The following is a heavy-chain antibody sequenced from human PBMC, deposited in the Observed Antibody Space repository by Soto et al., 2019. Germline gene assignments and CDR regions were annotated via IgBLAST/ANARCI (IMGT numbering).Heavy chain of an antibody. J-gene: IGHJ6*02. CDR1: GYSFTRYG. D-gene: IGHD3-16*01. V-gene: IGHV1-18*01. CDR3: ALVDVYVKPSPQYV. CDR2: INAYNGNT. Sequence: ASVKVSCKASGYSFTRYGIGWARQAPGQGLEWMGWINAYNGNTNYAQNLQGRLTLTTDTSTTTAYMELRSLRSNDTAIYYCALVDVYVKPSPQYVLTQGTTLTVS.